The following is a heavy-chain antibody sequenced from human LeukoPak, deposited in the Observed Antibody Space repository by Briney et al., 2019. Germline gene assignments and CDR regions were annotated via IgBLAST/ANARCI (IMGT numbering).Heavy chain of an antibody. Sequence: SETLSLTCTVSGGSISSSSYYWGWIRQPPGKGLEWIGSIYYSGSTYYNPSLKSRVTISVDTSKNQFSLKLSSVTAADTAVYYCARVTTQYYYDSSGYFDYWGQGTLVTVSS. V-gene: IGHV4-39*07. CDR2: IYYSGST. CDR1: GGSISSSSYY. CDR3: ARVTTQYYYDSSGYFDY. J-gene: IGHJ4*02. D-gene: IGHD3-22*01.